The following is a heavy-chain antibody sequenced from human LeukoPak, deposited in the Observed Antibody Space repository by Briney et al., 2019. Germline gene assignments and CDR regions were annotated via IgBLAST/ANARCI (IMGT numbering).Heavy chain of an antibody. CDR3: ARDLITMVRGVIWN. CDR2: ISSSSSYI. CDR1: GFTFSSYS. J-gene: IGHJ4*02. V-gene: IGHV3-21*01. Sequence: GGSLRLSCAASGFTFSSYSMNWVRQAPGKGLEWVSSISSSSSYIYYADSVKGRFTISRDNAKNSLYLQMNSLRAEDTAVYYCARDLITMVRGVIWNWGQGTLVTVSS. D-gene: IGHD3-10*01.